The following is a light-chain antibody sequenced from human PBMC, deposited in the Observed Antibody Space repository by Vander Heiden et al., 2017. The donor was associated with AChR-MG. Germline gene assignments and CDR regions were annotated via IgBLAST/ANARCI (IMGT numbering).Light chain of an antibody. V-gene: IGLV1-44*01. Sequence: QPALTQPPSASGTPGQRATIACSGSSPNIGSNTVNWYQQLPGTAPKLLIYSNNERPAGVPDRFSGSKSGTSASLAISGLQSEDEADYYCAAWDDSLNGWVFGGGTKLTVL. J-gene: IGLJ3*02. CDR2: SNN. CDR3: AAWDDSLNGWV. CDR1: SPNIGSNT.